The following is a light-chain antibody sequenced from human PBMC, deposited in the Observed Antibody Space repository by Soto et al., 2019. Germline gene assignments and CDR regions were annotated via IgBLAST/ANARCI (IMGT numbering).Light chain of an antibody. CDR3: QRRSNWPPLT. J-gene: IGKJ4*01. CDR2: DAY. V-gene: IGKV3-11*01. CDR1: QGVISY. Sequence: IVVAQSPATLSLSPGETATLSCRASQGVISYLAWYQQKPGQDPRLLIFDAYNRATGIPPRFSGSGSGTDFTLTISSLATEDFAVYYCQRRSNWPPLTFGGGTKVEIK.